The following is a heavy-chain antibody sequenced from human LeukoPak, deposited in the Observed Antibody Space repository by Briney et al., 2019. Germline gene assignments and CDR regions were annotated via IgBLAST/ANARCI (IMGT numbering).Heavy chain of an antibody. CDR2: ISGSGGST. D-gene: IGHD3-10*01. CDR1: GFTFSSYG. V-gene: IGHV3-23*01. CDR3: AKTWGAMVRGVNLQPFDY. Sequence: GRSLRLSCAASGFTFSSYGMHWVRQAPGKGLEWVSAISGSGGSTYYADSVKGRFTISRDNSKNTLYLQMNSLRAEDTAVYYCAKTWGAMVRGVNLQPFDYWGQGTLVTVSS. J-gene: IGHJ4*02.